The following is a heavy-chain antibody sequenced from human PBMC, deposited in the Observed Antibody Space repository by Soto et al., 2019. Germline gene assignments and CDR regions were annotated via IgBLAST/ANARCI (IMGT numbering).Heavy chain of an antibody. CDR1: GYIFNSVG. CDR3: ARDLNWNNVLGFDS. CDR2: VSTYSEHT. J-gene: IGHJ4*02. V-gene: IGHV1-18*04. Sequence: QLVQSGDEVKKPGASVKVSCRASGYIFNSVGISWLRQVPGQGLEWMGWVSTYSEHTKSVQKFQDRVTLTADTSTITVHMELRSLRAADTAVYYCARDLNWNNVLGFDSWGQGTLVTVSS. D-gene: IGHD1-20*01.